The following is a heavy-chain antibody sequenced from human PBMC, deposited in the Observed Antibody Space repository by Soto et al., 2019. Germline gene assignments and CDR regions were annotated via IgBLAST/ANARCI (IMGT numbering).Heavy chain of an antibody. CDR2: FDPEDGET. Sequence: QVQLVQSGAEVKKPGASVKVSCKVSGYTLTELSMHWVRQAPGKGLEWMGGFDPEDGETIYAQKFQGRGTMTEDTSTDTAYMELSSLRSEDTSVYYCATDFPGVAAGTLGFDYWGEGTLVTVSS. D-gene: IGHD6-13*01. CDR1: GYTLTELS. V-gene: IGHV1-24*01. CDR3: ATDFPGVAAGTLGFDY. J-gene: IGHJ4*02.